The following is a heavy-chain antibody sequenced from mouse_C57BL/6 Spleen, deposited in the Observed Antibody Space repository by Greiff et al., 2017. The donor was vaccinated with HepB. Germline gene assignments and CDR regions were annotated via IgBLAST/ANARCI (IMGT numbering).Heavy chain of an antibody. CDR3: ARSHYGSSSYYFDY. Sequence: VQLQQSGPELVKPGASVKIPCKASGYTFTDYNMDWVKQSHGKSLEWIGDINPNNGGTIYNQKFKGKATLTVDKSSSTAYMELRSLTSEDTAVYYCARSHYGSSSYYFDYWGQGTTLTVSS. D-gene: IGHD1-1*01. CDR1: GYTFTDYN. J-gene: IGHJ2*01. V-gene: IGHV1-18*01. CDR2: INPNNGGT.